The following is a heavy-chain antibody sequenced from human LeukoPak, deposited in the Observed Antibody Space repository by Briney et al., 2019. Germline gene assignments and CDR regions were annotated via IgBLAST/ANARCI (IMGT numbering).Heavy chain of an antibody. J-gene: IGHJ4*02. D-gene: IGHD4-17*01. Sequence: PGGSLRLSCAASGFTFSSYAMHWVRQAPGKGLEYVSAISGNGDSTYYANSVKGRFTISRDNSRNTLYLQMGSLRAEDMAVYYCARAPGRYYGDFDYWGQGTLVTVSS. V-gene: IGHV3-64*01. CDR2: ISGNGDST. CDR3: ARAPGRYYGDFDY. CDR1: GFTFSSYA.